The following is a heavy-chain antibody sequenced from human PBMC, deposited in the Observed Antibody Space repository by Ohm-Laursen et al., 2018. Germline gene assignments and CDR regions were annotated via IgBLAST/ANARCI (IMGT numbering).Heavy chain of an antibody. CDR3: ARRSITGTTEFDY. Sequence: SLRLSCSASGFTFRSYGMHWVRQAPGKGLEWVALISYDGSNKYYADSVKGRFTISRDNANKSLYLQMNSLRAEDTAVYYCARRSITGTTEFDYWGQGTLVTVSS. CDR1: GFTFRSYG. CDR2: ISYDGSNK. J-gene: IGHJ4*02. D-gene: IGHD1-7*01. V-gene: IGHV3-30*03.